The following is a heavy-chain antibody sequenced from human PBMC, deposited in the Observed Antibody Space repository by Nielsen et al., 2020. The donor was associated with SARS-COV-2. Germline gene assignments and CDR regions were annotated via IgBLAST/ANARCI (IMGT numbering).Heavy chain of an antibody. CDR1: GYTFTGYY. Sequence: ASVKVSCKASGYTFTGYYMHWVRQAPAQGLEWMGRINPNSGGTNYAQKFQGRVTMTRDTSISTAYMELSSLRSEDTAVYYCASVEGDGYGYYWGQGTLVTVSS. CDR2: INPNSGGT. V-gene: IGHV1-2*06. CDR3: ASVEGDGYGYY. J-gene: IGHJ4*02. D-gene: IGHD5-24*01.